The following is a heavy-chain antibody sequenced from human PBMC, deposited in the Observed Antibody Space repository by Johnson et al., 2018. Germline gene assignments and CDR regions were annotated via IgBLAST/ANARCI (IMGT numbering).Heavy chain of an antibody. V-gene: IGHV3-30*03. Sequence: QVQLQESGGGVVQPGRSLRLSCAASGFTFSNYAMHWVRQAPGKGLEWVAVISYDGTNKYYADSVKGRFTISRDNSKNTLYLQMNSLRAEDTAVYYCAGEAKNTVVTPNNYYYYYYMDVWGKGTTVTVSS. CDR2: ISYDGTNK. CDR1: GFTFSNYA. D-gene: IGHD4-23*01. J-gene: IGHJ6*03. CDR3: AGEAKNTVVTPNNYYYYYYMDV.